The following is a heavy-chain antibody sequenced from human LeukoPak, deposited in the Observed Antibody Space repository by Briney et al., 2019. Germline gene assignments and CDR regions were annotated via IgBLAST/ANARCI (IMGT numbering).Heavy chain of an antibody. J-gene: IGHJ5*02. D-gene: IGHD3-22*01. Sequence: ASVKVSCKASGYIFASYGISWVRQAPGQGLEWLGWISAYNGDTKYAQHLQGRVTMTRDTSTSTVYMELSSLRSEDAAVYYCAREGGGYYDSSGYSRFDPWGQGTLVTVSS. CDR2: ISAYNGDT. CDR3: AREGGGYYDSSGYSRFDP. V-gene: IGHV1-18*01. CDR1: GYIFASYG.